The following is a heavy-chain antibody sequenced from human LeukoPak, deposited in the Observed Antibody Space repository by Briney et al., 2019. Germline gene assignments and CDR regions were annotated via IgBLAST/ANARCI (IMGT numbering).Heavy chain of an antibody. CDR2: IRTKDFGGTT. D-gene: IGHD3-10*01. Sequence: GGSLRLSCTASGFTFGDYSMSWVRQAPGKGLEYIGFIRTKDFGGTTEYAASVKGRFTISRDDSKSIAYLQIHSLQSEDTAVYYWSRDGLDYYGSGSYRAFDYWGQGTLVTVSS. J-gene: IGHJ4*02. CDR1: GFTFGDYS. CDR3: SRDGLDYYGSGSYRAFDY. V-gene: IGHV3-49*04.